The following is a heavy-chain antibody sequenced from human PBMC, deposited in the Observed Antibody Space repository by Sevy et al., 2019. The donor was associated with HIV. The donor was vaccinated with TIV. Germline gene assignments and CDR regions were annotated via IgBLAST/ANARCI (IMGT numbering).Heavy chain of an antibody. Sequence: SETLSLTCTVSGGSISSSSYYWGWIRQPPGKGLEWIGSIYYSGSTYYNPSLKSRVTISVDTSKNQFSLELSSVTAADTAVYYCVIHLAGWGNYYYYGMDVWGQGTTVTVSS. CDR3: VIHLAGWGNYYYYGMDV. J-gene: IGHJ6*02. CDR1: GGSISSSSYY. D-gene: IGHD3-16*01. CDR2: IYYSGST. V-gene: IGHV4-39*01.